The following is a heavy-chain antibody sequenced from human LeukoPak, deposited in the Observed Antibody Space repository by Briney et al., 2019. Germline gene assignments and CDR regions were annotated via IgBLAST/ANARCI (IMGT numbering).Heavy chain of an antibody. CDR1: GFTFSRYD. J-gene: IGHJ4*02. CDR2: IGTAGDT. D-gene: IGHD6-19*01. CDR3: AGAGSETQWRAFDF. Sequence: GGSLRLSCAASGFTFSRYDMHWVRQATGKGLEWVSGIGTAGDTYYAGSVKGRFTISRENAKNSLYLQMNSLTAGDTAVYYCAGAGSETQWRAFDFWGQGALVTVFS. V-gene: IGHV3-13*01.